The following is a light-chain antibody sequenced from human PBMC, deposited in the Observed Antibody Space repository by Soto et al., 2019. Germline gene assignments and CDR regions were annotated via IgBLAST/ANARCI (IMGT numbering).Light chain of an antibody. CDR3: CSHAGSSVV. CDR1: SSDVGGYNY. V-gene: IGLV2-8*01. Sequence: QSALIQPPSASGSPGQSVTISCTGTSSDVGGYNYVSWYQQHPGKAPQLIIYDVSKRSSGVPDRFSGSKSGNTASLTVSGLQAEDEADYYCCSHAGSSVVFGGGTQLTVL. CDR2: DVS. J-gene: IGLJ2*01.